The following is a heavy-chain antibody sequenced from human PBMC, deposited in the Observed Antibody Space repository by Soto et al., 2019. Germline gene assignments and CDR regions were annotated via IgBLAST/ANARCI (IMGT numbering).Heavy chain of an antibody. CDR2: ISGSGGST. D-gene: IGHD4-17*01. CDR3: AKGTRMARLPFDY. V-gene: IGHV3-23*01. J-gene: IGHJ4*02. Sequence: GGSLRLPCAASGFTFSSYAMSWVRQAPGKGLEWVSAISGSGGSTYYADSVKGRFTISRDNSKNTLYLQMNSLRAEDTAVYYCAKGTRMARLPFDYWGQGTLVTVSS. CDR1: GFTFSSYA.